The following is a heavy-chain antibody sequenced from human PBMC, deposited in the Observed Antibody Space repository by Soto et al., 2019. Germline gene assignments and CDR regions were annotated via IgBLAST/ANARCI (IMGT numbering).Heavy chain of an antibody. CDR1: GYTFTTFW. Sequence: GESLKISCKGSGYTFTTFWIGWVRQMPGKGLEWMGIIYPGDSDTRYSPSFQGQVTISADKSISTAYLQWSSLKASDTAMYYCARDYYDFWSGLNYYYGMDVWGQGTTVTVSS. J-gene: IGHJ6*02. CDR2: IYPGDSDT. CDR3: ARDYYDFWSGLNYYYGMDV. D-gene: IGHD3-3*01. V-gene: IGHV5-51*01.